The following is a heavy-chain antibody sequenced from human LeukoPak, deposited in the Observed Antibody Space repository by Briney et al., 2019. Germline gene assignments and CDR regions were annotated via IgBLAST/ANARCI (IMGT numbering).Heavy chain of an antibody. CDR3: ARRIKGGYSGFDY. V-gene: IGHV4-59*08. J-gene: IGHJ4*02. D-gene: IGHD4-23*01. CDR1: GGSISSYY. CDR2: IYYSGST. Sequence: SETLSLTCTVSGGSISSYYWSWIRQPPGKGLEWIGYIYYSGSTNYDPSLKSRVTISVDTSKNQFSLTLTSVTAADTAVYYCARRIKGGYSGFDYWRQGTLVTVSS.